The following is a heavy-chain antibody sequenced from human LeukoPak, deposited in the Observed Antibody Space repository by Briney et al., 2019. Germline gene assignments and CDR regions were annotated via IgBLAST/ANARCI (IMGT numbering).Heavy chain of an antibody. V-gene: IGHV3-30*04. CDR2: ISYDGSNK. J-gene: IGHJ4*02. D-gene: IGHD1-26*01. CDR1: GFTFSSYA. Sequence: GGSLRLSCAASGFTFSSYAMHWVRQAPGKGLEWVAVISYDGSNKYYADSVKGRFTISRDNSKNTLYLQMNSLRAEDTAVYYCARDRHYSGSHWGLDYWGQGTQVTVSS. CDR3: ARDRHYSGSHWGLDY.